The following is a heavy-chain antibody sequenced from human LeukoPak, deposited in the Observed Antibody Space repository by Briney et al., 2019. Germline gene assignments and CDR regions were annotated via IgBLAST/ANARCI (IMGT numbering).Heavy chain of an antibody. CDR2: IYTTDGES. D-gene: IGHD2/OR15-2a*01. J-gene: IGHJ4*02. CDR3: ARLEGNSLPDY. V-gene: IGHV4-4*07. CDR1: GDSITGHY. Sequence: SETLSLTCIVSGDSITGHYWSWIRQPAGKGLEWIGRIYTTDGESNHSPSLKSRVTMSVDTSKNQFSLQLSSVTAADTAVYYCARLEGNSLPDYWGQGVLVTVSS.